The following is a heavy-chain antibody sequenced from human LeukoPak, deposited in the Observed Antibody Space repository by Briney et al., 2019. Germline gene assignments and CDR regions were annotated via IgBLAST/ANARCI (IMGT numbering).Heavy chain of an antibody. CDR1: GFTFSSYS. CDR3: ARDPTNCSGGSCYTFDY. D-gene: IGHD2-15*01. CDR2: ISSSSSYI. V-gene: IGHV3-21*01. Sequence: GGSLRLSCAASGFTFSSYSMNWVPQAPGKGLEWVSSISSSSSYIYYADSVKGRFTISRDNAKNSLYLQMNSLRAEDTAVYYCARDPTNCSGGSCYTFDYWGQGTLVTVSS. J-gene: IGHJ4*02.